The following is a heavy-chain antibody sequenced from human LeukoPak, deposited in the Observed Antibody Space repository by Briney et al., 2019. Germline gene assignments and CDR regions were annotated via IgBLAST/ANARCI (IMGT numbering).Heavy chain of an antibody. CDR2: IYYSGST. J-gene: IGHJ4*02. V-gene: IGHV4-59*01. D-gene: IGHD3-22*01. CDR1: GGSIRSYY. CDR3: ARDGDYYDSSGYYDY. Sequence: SETLSLTCTVSGGSIRSYYWSWIRQPPGKGLEWIGYIYYSGSTNYNPSLKSRVTISVDTSKNQFSLKLSSVTAADTAVYYCARDGDYYDSSGYYDYWGQGTLVTVSS.